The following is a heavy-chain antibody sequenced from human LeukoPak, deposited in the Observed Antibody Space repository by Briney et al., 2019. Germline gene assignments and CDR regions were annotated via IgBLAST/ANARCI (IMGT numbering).Heavy chain of an antibody. V-gene: IGHV4-38-2*01. J-gene: IGHJ4*02. Sequence: SETLSLTCAVSGYSIRSGDYWGWIRQSPGKGLEWIGSIYHSGSTHYNPSLKSRVTISVDTSKNQFSLMLSSVTAAGTAVYYCARNRSVTITPGFDHWGQGTLVTVSS. D-gene: IGHD4-17*01. CDR1: GYSIRSGDY. CDR2: IYHSGST. CDR3: ARNRSVTITPGFDH.